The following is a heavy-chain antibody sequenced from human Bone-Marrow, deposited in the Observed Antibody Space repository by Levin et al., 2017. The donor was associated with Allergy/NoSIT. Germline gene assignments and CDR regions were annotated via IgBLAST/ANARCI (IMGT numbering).Heavy chain of an antibody. Sequence: AGGSLRLSCAASGFTFSSYAMHWVRQAPGKGLEWVAVISYDGSNKYYADSVKGRFTISRDNSKNTLYLQMNSLRAEDTAVYYCATYGDYGYDAFDIWGQGTMVTVSS. D-gene: IGHD4-17*01. CDR2: ISYDGSNK. V-gene: IGHV3-30-3*01. CDR3: ATYGDYGYDAFDI. CDR1: GFTFSSYA. J-gene: IGHJ3*02.